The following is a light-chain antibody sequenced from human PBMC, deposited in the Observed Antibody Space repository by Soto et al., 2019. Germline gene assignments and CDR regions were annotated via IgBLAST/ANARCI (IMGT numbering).Light chain of an antibody. V-gene: IGLV1-44*01. Sequence: QAVVTQPPSASGTPGQRVTISCSGASSNIGSNAVNWYQQLPGTAPQLLIYTNNQRPSGVPDRFSGSKSGTSASLAITGLQSEDEADYHCAAWDDSLNALVFGGGTKVTVL. CDR2: TNN. CDR1: SSNIGSNA. J-gene: IGLJ3*02. CDR3: AAWDDSLNALV.